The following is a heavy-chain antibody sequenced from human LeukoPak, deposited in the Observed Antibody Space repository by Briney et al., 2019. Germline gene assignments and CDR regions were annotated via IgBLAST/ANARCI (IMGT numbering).Heavy chain of an antibody. V-gene: IGHV4-59*01. Sequence: PSETLSLTCTVSGGSISSYYWSWIRQPPGKGLEWIGYIYYSGSTNYNPSLKSRATISVDTSKNQFTLKLSSVTAADTAVYYCARGSGGVDWFDPWGQGTLVTVSS. D-gene: IGHD3-10*01. CDR2: IYYSGST. CDR3: ARGSGGVDWFDP. J-gene: IGHJ5*02. CDR1: GGSISSYY.